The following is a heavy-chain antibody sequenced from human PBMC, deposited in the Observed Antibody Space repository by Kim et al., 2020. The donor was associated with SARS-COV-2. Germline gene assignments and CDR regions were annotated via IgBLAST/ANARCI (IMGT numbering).Heavy chain of an antibody. Sequence: GGSLRLSCEASGFPFNSYAMTWVRQAPGKGLEWVSAVNGGGGKTYYADSVKGRFTISRDNSKNTVYLGMNSLRVEDTALYYCATPDIVDEFDYSGLGEYFRHWGQGTLVTVSS. V-gene: IGHV3-23*01. CDR2: VNGGGGKT. D-gene: IGHD2-15*01. J-gene: IGHJ1*01. CDR1: GFPFNSYA. CDR3: ATPDIVDEFDYSGLGEYFRH.